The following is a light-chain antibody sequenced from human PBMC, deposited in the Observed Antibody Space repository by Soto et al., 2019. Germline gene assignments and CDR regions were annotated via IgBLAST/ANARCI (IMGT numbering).Light chain of an antibody. CDR3: QQYGSSGT. CDR1: QTVSSNY. Sequence: EIILTQSPDALSVSPGEGATLSCRASQTVSSNYLAWCQQRPGQAPRLLIYGASTRAAGIPDRFSGSGSGTDFTLTISRLEPEDFAVYYCQQYGSSGTFGQGTKVDIK. J-gene: IGKJ1*01. CDR2: GAS. V-gene: IGKV3-20*01.